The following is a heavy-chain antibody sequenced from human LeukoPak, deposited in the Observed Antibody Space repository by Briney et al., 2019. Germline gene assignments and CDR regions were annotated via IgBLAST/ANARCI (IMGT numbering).Heavy chain of an antibody. V-gene: IGHV4-59*08. Sequence: SETLSLTCTVSGGSISSYYWSWIRQPPGKGLEWIGYIYYSGSTYYNPSLKSRVTISADTSKNQLSLKLSSVTDADTAVYYCARQVYNNYHAQDFDYWGQGTLVTVSS. D-gene: IGHD4-11*01. CDR2: IYYSGST. CDR3: ARQVYNNYHAQDFDY. J-gene: IGHJ4*02. CDR1: GGSISSYY.